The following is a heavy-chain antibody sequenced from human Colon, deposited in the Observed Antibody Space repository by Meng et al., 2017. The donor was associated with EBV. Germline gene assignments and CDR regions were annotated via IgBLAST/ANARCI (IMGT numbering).Heavy chain of an antibody. Sequence: QVQLEESGPGLVKPSETLCLSCAVSGASIRSVYWWTWVRQSPGKGLEWIGEIYHSGSTNYNPSLKSRVTISVDKSKNQFSLKLTSVTAADTAVYYCARGGYYSFDYWGQRTLVTVSS. CDR1: GASIRSVYW. V-gene: IGHV4-4*02. CDR2: IYHSGST. D-gene: IGHD5-18*01. J-gene: IGHJ4*02. CDR3: ARGGYYSFDY.